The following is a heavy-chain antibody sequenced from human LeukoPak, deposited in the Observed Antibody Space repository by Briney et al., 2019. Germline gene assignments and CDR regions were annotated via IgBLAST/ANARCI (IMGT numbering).Heavy chain of an antibody. J-gene: IGHJ4*02. CDR1: GYTFTSYG. D-gene: IGHD6-19*01. Sequence: ASVKVSCKASGYTFTSYGISWVRQAPGQGLEWTGWISAYNGNTNYAQKLQGRVTTTTDTSTSTAYMEMRSLRSDDTAVYYCARTPGIAVAGMGYYFDYWGQGTLVTVSS. CDR2: ISAYNGNT. V-gene: IGHV1-18*04. CDR3: ARTPGIAVAGMGYYFDY.